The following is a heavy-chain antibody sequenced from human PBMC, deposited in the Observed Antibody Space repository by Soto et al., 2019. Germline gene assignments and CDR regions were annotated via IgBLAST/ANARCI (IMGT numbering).Heavy chain of an antibody. D-gene: IGHD6-13*01. Sequence: SVKVSCKXSGGTFSSYAISWVRQAPGQGLEWMGGIIPIFGTANYAQKFQGRVTITADESTSTAYMELSSLRSEDTAVYYCARPGIAAAGYDYWGQGTLVTVSS. CDR1: GGTFSSYA. CDR2: IIPIFGTA. CDR3: ARPGIAAAGYDY. V-gene: IGHV1-69*13. J-gene: IGHJ4*02.